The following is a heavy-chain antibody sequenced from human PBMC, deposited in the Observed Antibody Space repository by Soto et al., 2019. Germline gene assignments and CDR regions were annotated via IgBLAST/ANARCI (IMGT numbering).Heavy chain of an antibody. V-gene: IGHV4-59*01. Sequence: PSETLSVTCTVSGGSISSYYWSWIRQPPGKGLEWIGYIYYSGSTNYNPSLKSRVTISVDTSKNQFSLKLSSVTAADTAVYYCAGNSRTRYYYGMDVWGQGTTVTVSS. CDR3: AGNSRTRYYYGMDV. J-gene: IGHJ6*02. CDR1: GGSISSYY. CDR2: IYYSGST.